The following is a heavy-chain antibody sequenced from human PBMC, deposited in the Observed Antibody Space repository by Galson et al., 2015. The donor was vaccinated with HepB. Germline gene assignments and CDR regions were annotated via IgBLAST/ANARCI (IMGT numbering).Heavy chain of an antibody. J-gene: IGHJ5*02. CDR1: GFTFSNYG. CDR2: ISYDGSDK. D-gene: IGHD3-10*01. V-gene: IGHV3-30*03. CDR3: ARDQGVTMGFDP. Sequence: SLRLSCAASGFTFSNYGMHWVRQAPGKGLEWVTLISYDGSDKYYADSVKGRFTISRDNSKNTLYLQMNSLRAEDTAVYYCARDQGVTMGFDPWGQGTLVTVSS.